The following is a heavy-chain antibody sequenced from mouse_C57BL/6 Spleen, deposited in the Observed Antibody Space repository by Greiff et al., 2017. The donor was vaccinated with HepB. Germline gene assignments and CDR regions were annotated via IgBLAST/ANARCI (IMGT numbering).Heavy chain of an antibody. CDR2: IYPGDGDT. D-gene: IGHD2-4*01. CDR3: AGYDYDWYFDV. Sequence: VMLVESGPELVKPGASVKISCKASGYAFSSSWMNWVKQRPGKGLEWIGRIYPGDGDTNYNGKFKGKATLTADKSSSTAYMQLSSLTSEDSAVYFCAGYDYDWYFDVWGTGTTVTVSS. J-gene: IGHJ1*03. V-gene: IGHV1-82*01. CDR1: GYAFSSSW.